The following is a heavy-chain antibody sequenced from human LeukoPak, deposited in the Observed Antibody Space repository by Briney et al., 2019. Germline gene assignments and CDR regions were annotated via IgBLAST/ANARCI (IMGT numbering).Heavy chain of an antibody. D-gene: IGHD5-24*01. Sequence: PGGSLRLSCAASGFTFSSYEMNWVRQAPGKGLEWVSYISSSGSTIYYADSVKGRFTISRDNAKNSLYLQMNSLRAEDTAVYYCAKCRDGYNWGSLDYWGQGTLVTVSS. J-gene: IGHJ4*02. CDR3: AKCRDGYNWGSLDY. V-gene: IGHV3-48*03. CDR2: ISSSGSTI. CDR1: GFTFSSYE.